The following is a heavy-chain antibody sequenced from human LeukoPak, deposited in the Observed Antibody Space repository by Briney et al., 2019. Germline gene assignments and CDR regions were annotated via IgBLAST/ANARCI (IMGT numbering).Heavy chain of an antibody. Sequence: AGSLTLPCAASGFTFSSYAMHWVRQAPGKGLEWVADISYDGSNKYYADSVKGRFTISRDNSKNTLYLQMNSLRAEYTAVYYCARAPPTTVTTPGYYYYYMDVWGKGKTVTVSS. V-gene: IGHV3-30*04. CDR1: GFTFSSYA. D-gene: IGHD4-17*01. CDR3: ARAPPTTVTTPGYYYYYMDV. J-gene: IGHJ6*03. CDR2: ISYDGSNK.